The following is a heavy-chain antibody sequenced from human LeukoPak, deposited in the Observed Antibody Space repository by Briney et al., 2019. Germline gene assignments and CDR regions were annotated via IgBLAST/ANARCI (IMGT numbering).Heavy chain of an antibody. D-gene: IGHD3-10*01. Sequence: SVKVSCKASGGTFSSYAISWVRQAPGQGLEWMGGIIPIFGTANYAQKFQGRVTITADESTSTAYMELSSLRSEDTAVYYCARAAILDYYGSRSYYYMDVWGKGTTVTVSS. V-gene: IGHV1-69*01. CDR2: IIPIFGTA. J-gene: IGHJ6*03. CDR3: ARAAILDYYGSRSYYYMDV. CDR1: GGTFSSYA.